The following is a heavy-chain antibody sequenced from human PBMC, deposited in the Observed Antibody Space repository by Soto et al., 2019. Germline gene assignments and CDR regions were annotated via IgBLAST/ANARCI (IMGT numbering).Heavy chain of an antibody. Sequence: PSETLSLTCTLFRYSISTDYWSWIRQSPGKGLEWIGFIYYGGSTNYNPSHKSRVNIYVDTPKILFSLKLSSVTAADTAVYYCAKNWNWGSLVHWGQGTLVTVS. CDR3: AKNWNWGSLVH. V-gene: IGHV4-59*08. D-gene: IGHD7-27*01. J-gene: IGHJ4*02. CDR2: IYYGGST. CDR1: RYSISTDY.